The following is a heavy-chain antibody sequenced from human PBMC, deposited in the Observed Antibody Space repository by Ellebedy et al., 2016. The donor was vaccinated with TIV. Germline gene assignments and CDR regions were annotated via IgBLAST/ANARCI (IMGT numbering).Heavy chain of an antibody. V-gene: IGHV3-23*01. CDR2: IRSGGDT. J-gene: IGHJ5*02. Sequence: GESLKISCAASGFTFSSSAMSWVRQAPGMGLEWVSSIRSGGDTFYADSVKGRFTISRDNAKNSLFLQMNNLRDEDTAVYYCARVQGGFDLWGQGALVTVSS. D-gene: IGHD3-16*01. CDR1: GFTFSSSA. CDR3: ARVQGGFDL.